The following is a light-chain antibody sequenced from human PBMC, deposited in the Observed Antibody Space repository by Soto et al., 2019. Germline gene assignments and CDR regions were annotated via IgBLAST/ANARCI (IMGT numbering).Light chain of an antibody. J-gene: IGKJ1*01. CDR2: DAT. CDR1: QPIRDW. Sequence: DVPLIQSPSTLSASIGDRVTITCRVSQPIRDWVAWYQQKPGKAPKLLIYDATSSDSGVPSRFSGSGPETEFTLTISSLQPGDFATYYCQQYDSYSNTFGQGTRVEL. CDR3: QQYDSYSNT. V-gene: IGKV1-5*01.